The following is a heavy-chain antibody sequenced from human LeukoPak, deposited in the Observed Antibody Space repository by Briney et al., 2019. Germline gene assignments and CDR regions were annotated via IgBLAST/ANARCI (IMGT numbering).Heavy chain of an antibody. CDR3: AKDFSPYYYDSSGYLFDY. V-gene: IGHV3-9*01. CDR2: ISWNSGSI. J-gene: IGHJ4*02. Sequence: GGSLRLSCAASGFTFSSYALTWVRQAPGKGLEWDSGISWNSGSIGYADSVKGRFTISRDNAKNSLYLQMNSLRAEDTALYYCAKDFSPYYYDSSGYLFDYWGQGTLVTVSS. D-gene: IGHD3-22*01. CDR1: GFTFSSYA.